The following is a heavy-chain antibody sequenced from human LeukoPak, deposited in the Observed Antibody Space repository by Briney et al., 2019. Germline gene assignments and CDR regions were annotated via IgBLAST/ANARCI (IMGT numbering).Heavy chain of an antibody. Sequence: SETLSLTCAVYGGSFSGYYWSWIRQPPGKGLEWIGEINHSGSTNYNPSLKSRVTMSVDTSKNQFSLKLSSVTAADTAVYYCGRHRIVGYQQLDYWGQGTLVTVSS. D-gene: IGHD2-2*01. V-gene: IGHV4-34*01. CDR2: INHSGST. CDR1: GGSFSGYY. CDR3: GRHRIVGYQQLDY. J-gene: IGHJ4*02.